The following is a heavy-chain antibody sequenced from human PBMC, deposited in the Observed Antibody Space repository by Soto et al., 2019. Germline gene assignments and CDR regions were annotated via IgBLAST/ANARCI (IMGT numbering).Heavy chain of an antibody. Sequence: QVQLVQSGAEVKKPGSSVKVSCKASGGTFSSYAISWVRQAPGQGLEWMGGIIPIFGTANYAQKFQGRVTITADESTSTDYMELSSLRSEDTAVYYCARGGQWLLAEYFQHWGQGTLVTVSS. J-gene: IGHJ1*01. D-gene: IGHD6-19*01. V-gene: IGHV1-69*01. CDR3: ARGGQWLLAEYFQH. CDR1: GGTFSSYA. CDR2: IIPIFGTA.